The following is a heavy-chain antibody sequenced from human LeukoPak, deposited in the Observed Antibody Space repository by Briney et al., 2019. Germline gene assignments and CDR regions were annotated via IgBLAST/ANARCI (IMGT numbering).Heavy chain of an antibody. CDR3: ARDISSPGILPGPWTWFDP. D-gene: IGHD3-9*01. V-gene: IGHV4-59*01. CDR2: IYYSGST. CDR1: GGSISSYY. Sequence: SETLSLTCTVSGGSISSYYWSWIRQPPGKGLEWIGYIYYSGSTNYNPSLKSRVTISVDTSKNQFSLKLSSVTAADTAVYYCARDISSPGILPGPWTWFDPWGQGTLVTVSS. J-gene: IGHJ5*02.